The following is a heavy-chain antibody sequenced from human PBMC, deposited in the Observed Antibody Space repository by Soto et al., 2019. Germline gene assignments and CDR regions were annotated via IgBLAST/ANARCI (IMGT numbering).Heavy chain of an antibody. CDR1: GFTFSSYA. CDR2: ISGNGDST. CDR3: ARRGYGLYFAY. Sequence: EVQLVESGGGLVQPGGSLRLSCAASGFTFSSYAMHWVRQAPGKGLEYVSVISGNGDSTYYANSVKGRFTISRDNSKITLYLQMGGLRAEDMAVYYCARRGYGLYFAYWGQGTLVTVSS. J-gene: IGHJ4*02. V-gene: IGHV3-64*01. D-gene: IGHD3-10*01.